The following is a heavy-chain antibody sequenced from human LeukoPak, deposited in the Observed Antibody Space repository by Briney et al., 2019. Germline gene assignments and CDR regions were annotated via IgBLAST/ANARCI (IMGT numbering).Heavy chain of an antibody. CDR1: GYTFTKYY. CDR3: ARHDFDLPMIYSFFVR. V-gene: IGHV1-46*01. CDR2: MHPTGDST. J-gene: IGHJ5*02. Sequence: ASVKVSCKASGYTFTKYYMNWVRQAPGQGLEWMGIMHPTGDSTNYAQKFQGRVTLTRDTSTGTFYMELSSLTSEDTAVCYCARHDFDLPMIYSFFVRWGQGTLVTVSS. D-gene: IGHD3-3*01.